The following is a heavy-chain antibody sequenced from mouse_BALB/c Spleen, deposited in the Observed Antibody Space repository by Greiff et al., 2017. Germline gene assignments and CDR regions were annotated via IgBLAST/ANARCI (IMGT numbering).Heavy chain of an antibody. D-gene: IGHD2-2*01. CDR1: GFSLTSYG. CDR2: IWSGGST. V-gene: IGHV2-2*02. J-gene: IGHJ3*01. Sequence: QVQLKESGPGLVQPSQSLSITCTVSGFSLTSYGVHWVRQSPGKGLEWLGVIWSGGSTDYNAAFISRLSISKDNSKSQVFFKMNSLQANDTAIYYCARNGGYDLAWFAYWGQGTLVTVSA. CDR3: ARNGGYDLAWFAY.